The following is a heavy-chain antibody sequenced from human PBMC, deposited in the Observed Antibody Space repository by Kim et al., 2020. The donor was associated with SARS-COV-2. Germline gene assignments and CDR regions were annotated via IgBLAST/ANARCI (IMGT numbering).Heavy chain of an antibody. V-gene: IGHV3-20*01. J-gene: IGHJ4*02. Sequence: GGSLRLSCAASGFTFDDYGMSWVRQVPGKGVEWVSGINRNGDDTGYGDSVKGRFSISRDNRKNSLYLQMNSLRAEDTALYHCVRGYAGGPFDFWGQGAL. CDR1: GFTFDDYG. CDR2: INRNGDDT. CDR3: VRGYAGGPFDF. D-gene: IGHD3-16*01.